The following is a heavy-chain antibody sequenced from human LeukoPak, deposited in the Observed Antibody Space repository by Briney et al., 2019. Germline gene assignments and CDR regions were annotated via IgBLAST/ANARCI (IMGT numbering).Heavy chain of an antibody. J-gene: IGHJ4*02. Sequence: PSETLSLTCTVSGGSISSYYWSWIRQPPGKGLEWIGYIYYSGSTNYNPSLKSRVTIAVDSPKNQFSLKLSSVTAADTAVYYCARVSATMVRGVRVFDYWGQGTLVTVSS. CDR2: IYYSGST. CDR1: GGSISSYY. D-gene: IGHD3-10*01. CDR3: ARVSATMVRGVRVFDY. V-gene: IGHV4-59*01.